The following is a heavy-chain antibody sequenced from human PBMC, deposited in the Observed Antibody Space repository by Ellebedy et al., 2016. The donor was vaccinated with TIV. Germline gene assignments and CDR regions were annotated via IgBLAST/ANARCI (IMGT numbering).Heavy chain of an antibody. J-gene: IGHJ6*02. D-gene: IGHD3-10*01. Sequence: GESLKISCAASGFTFSAFEMQWVRQASGKGLEWVGRMRSKADGYAKAYAAPVKGRFTMSRDDSKNTAYLQMNSLKTEDSAVYYCTRYFFVSRSQDYGMDVWGQGTTVTVSS. CDR1: GFTFSAFE. V-gene: IGHV3-73*01. CDR3: TRYFFVSRSQDYGMDV. CDR2: MRSKADGYAK.